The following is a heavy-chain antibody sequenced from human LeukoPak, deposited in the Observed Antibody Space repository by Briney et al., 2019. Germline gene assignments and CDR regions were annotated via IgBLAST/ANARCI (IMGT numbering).Heavy chain of an antibody. CDR2: VNPTGGST. CDR1: GYTFPSYF. Sequence: ASVKVSCKASGYTFPSYFMHWVRQAPGQGLEWMGIVNPTGGSTTYAQKFQGRVTTTRDTSTSTVYMELSSLRSDDTAVYYCARTAARRFDYWGQGTLVTVSS. V-gene: IGHV1-46*01. J-gene: IGHJ4*02. CDR3: ARTAARRFDY. D-gene: IGHD6-6*01.